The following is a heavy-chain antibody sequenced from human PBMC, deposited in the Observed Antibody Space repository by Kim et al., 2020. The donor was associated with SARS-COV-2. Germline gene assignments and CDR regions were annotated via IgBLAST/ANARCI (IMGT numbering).Heavy chain of an antibody. J-gene: IGHJ4*02. V-gene: IGHV3-7*01. CDR1: GFTFSTSW. CDR3: VRGVEY. CDR2: IKEDGSEK. Sequence: GGYLRLSCLASGFTFSTSWMTWVRQPPGKGPAGVANIKEDGSEKYYVASVKGRFTISRDNAKNSLYLQINSLRVEDTAVYYCVRGVEYWGQGTLITVSS.